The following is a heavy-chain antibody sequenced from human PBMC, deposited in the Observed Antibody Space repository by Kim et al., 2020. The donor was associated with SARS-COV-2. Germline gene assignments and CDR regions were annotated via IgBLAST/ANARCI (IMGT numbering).Heavy chain of an antibody. CDR3: ARGSDVSYYDILTGYYHWFDP. V-gene: IGHV4-61*01. CDR1: GGSVSSGSYY. D-gene: IGHD3-9*01. J-gene: IGHJ5*02. Sequence: SETLSLTCTVSGGSVSSGSYYWSWIRQPPGNGLEWIGYIYYSGSTNYNPSLKSRVTISVDTSKNQFSLKLSSVTAADTAVYYCARGSDVSYYDILTGYYHWFDPWGQGTLVTVSS. CDR2: IYYSGST.